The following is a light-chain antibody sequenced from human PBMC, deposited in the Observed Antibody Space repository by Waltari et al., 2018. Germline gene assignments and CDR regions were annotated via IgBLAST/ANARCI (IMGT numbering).Light chain of an antibody. CDR3: QTGGHGTWV. Sequence: QLVLTQSPSASASLGASVKLTCTLSSGHSSNVIAWHQQQPEKGPQYVMKVNSDGCHSKGDEIPDRFAGSSSGAERYLTISNVQSEDEADYYCQTGGHGTWVFGGGTKLTVL. CDR1: SGHSSNV. CDR2: VNSDGCH. J-gene: IGLJ3*02. V-gene: IGLV4-69*01.